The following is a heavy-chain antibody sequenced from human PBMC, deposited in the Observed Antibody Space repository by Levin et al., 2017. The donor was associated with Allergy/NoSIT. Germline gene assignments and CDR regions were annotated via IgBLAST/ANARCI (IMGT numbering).Heavy chain of an antibody. J-gene: IGHJ6*02. CDR1: GFSVSTSGVG. V-gene: IGHV2-5*02. CDR2: IYWDDDK. D-gene: IGHD2-8*01. CDR3: AHSSYNCTNGVCNAYGMDV. Sequence: ESGPTLVKPTQTLTLTCTSSGFSVSTSGVGVGWIRQPPGKALEWLALIYWDDDKRYSPSLKSRLTITKDTSRNQVVLTMTNMDPVDTATYYCAHSSYNCTNGVCNAYGMDVWGQGTTVTVSS.